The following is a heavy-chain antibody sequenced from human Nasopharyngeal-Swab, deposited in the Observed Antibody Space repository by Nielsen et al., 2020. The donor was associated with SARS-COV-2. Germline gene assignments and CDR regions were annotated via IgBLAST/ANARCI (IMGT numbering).Heavy chain of an antibody. CDR3: TTEAVTTVKGAFDY. V-gene: IGHV3-15*01. J-gene: IGHJ4*02. CDR1: GLTFSNAW. Sequence: GAPLNISCAVSGLTFSNAWMSWVRQAPGNGLEWVGRIKSKTDGGTTDYAAPVKGRFTISRDDSKNTLYLQMNSLKTEDTAVYYCTTEAVTTVKGAFDYWGQGTLVTVSS. D-gene: IGHD4-17*01. CDR2: IKSKTDGGTT.